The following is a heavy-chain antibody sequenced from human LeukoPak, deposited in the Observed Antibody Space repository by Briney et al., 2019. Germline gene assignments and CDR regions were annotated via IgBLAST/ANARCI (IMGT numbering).Heavy chain of an antibody. V-gene: IGHV4-38-2*02. CDR2: IYHIGST. Sequence: SETLSLTCPVSGSSISSGYYGGWFRQPPGRGLEWIGSIYHIGSTYYNPSLKSRVIISVDTSRNQFSLKMTSVTAADTAVYYCARAPHNCSGDRCYSRWFDPWGQGTLVIVSS. D-gene: IGHD2-15*01. J-gene: IGHJ5*02. CDR1: GSSISSGYY. CDR3: ARAPHNCSGDRCYSRWFDP.